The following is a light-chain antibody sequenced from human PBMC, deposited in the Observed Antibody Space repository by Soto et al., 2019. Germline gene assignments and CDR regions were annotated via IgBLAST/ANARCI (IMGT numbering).Light chain of an antibody. Sequence: EIVLTQSPATLSLSPGERATLSCRASQSVGSKLAWYQQRPGQAPRLLIYDASNRATGIPARFSGSGSGTDFTLTISSLEPEDFAVYYCQQRSNWRETFGPGTKVDIK. V-gene: IGKV3-11*01. J-gene: IGKJ3*01. CDR3: QQRSNWRET. CDR1: QSVGSK. CDR2: DAS.